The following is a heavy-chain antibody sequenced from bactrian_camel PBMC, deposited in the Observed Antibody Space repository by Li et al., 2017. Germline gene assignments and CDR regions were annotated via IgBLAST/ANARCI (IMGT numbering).Heavy chain of an antibody. CDR1: GFTFRDYA. D-gene: IGHD1*01. J-gene: IGHJ4*01. V-gene: IGHV3-1*01. CDR3: VKPNPDARGGFDH. Sequence: VQLVESGGGSVQAGGSLRLSCAASGFTFRDYAMSWIRQAPGKGLEWVSVIPWSADGSKYADSVKGRFTVSRDNAKNTVYLLMNSLKPEDTAVYYCVKPNPDARGGFDHWGQGTQVTVS. CDR2: IPWSADGS.